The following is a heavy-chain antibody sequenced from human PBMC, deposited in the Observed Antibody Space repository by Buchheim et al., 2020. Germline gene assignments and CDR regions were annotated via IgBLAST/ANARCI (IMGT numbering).Heavy chain of an antibody. CDR1: GFTFSSYG. V-gene: IGHV3-30*18. J-gene: IGHJ4*02. CDR3: AKVWSDTAMGLFDY. Sequence: QVQLVESGGGVVQPGRSLRLSCAASGFTFSSYGMHWVRQAPGKGLEWVAVISYAGSNKYYADSVKGRFTISRDNSKNTLYLPMNSLRAEYTAVYYCAKVWSDTAMGLFDYWGQGTL. D-gene: IGHD5-18*01. CDR2: ISYAGSNK.